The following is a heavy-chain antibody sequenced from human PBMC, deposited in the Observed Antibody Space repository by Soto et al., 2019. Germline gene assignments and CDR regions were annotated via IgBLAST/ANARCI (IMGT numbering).Heavy chain of an antibody. CDR3: ARDRLRYNWNDFPYYYYGMDV. CDR2: ISYDGSNK. V-gene: IGHV3-30-3*01. CDR1: GFTFSSYA. Sequence: GGSLRLSCAGSGFTFSSYAMHWVRQAPGKGLEWVAVISYDGSNKYYADSVKGRFTISRDNSKNTLYLQMNSLRAEDTAVYYCARDRLRYNWNDFPYYYYGMDVWGQGTTVTVSS. J-gene: IGHJ6*02. D-gene: IGHD1-1*01.